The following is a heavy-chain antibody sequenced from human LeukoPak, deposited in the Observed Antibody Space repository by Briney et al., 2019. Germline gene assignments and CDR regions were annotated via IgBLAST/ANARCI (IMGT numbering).Heavy chain of an antibody. J-gene: IGHJ3*02. CDR3: AKSNGYGLVDI. CDR2: INHSGST. Sequence: PSETLSLTCAVYGGSFSGYYWSWIRQPPGKGLEWIGEINHSGSTNYNPSLKSRVTISVDTSKNQFSLKLNSVTAADTAVYYCAKSNGYGLVDIWGQGTMVTVSS. CDR1: GGSFSGYY. D-gene: IGHD3-10*01. V-gene: IGHV4-34*01.